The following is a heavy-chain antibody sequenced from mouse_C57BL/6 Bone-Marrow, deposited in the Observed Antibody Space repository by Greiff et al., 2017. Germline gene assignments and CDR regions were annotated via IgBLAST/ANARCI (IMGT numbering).Heavy chain of an antibody. V-gene: IGHV1-55*01. Sequence: QVKLQQSGAELVKPGASVKMSCKASGYTFTSYWITWVKQRPGQGLEWIGDIYAGSGSTNYNANFKSKATLTVYTSSITAYMQLIRLTSDAAAVYYCARAVYYAMGYWGQGTSVTVAS. CDR2: IYAGSGST. CDR3: ARAVYYAMGY. CDR1: GYTFTSYW. J-gene: IGHJ4*01.